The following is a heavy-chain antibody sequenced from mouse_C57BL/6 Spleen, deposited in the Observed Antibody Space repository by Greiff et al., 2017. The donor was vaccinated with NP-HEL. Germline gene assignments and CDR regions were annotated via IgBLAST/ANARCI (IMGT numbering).Heavy chain of an antibody. V-gene: IGHV1-52*01. CDR2: IDPSDSET. CDR3: ASPYGSSYSYAMDY. Sequence: VQLQQPGAELVRPGSSVKLSCKASGYTFTSYWMHWVKQRPIQGLEWIGNIDPSDSETHYNQKFKDKATLTVDKSSSTAYMQLSSLTSEDSAVYYCASPYGSSYSYAMDYWGQGTSVTVSS. D-gene: IGHD1-1*01. CDR1: GYTFTSYW. J-gene: IGHJ4*01.